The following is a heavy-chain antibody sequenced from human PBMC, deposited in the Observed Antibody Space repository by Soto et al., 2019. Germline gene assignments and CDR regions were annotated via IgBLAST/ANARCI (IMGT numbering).Heavy chain of an antibody. CDR3: ARVAVAGTRVDY. CDR1: GGSISSSNW. Sequence: QVQLQESGPGLVKPSGTLSLTCAVSGGSISSSNWWSWVRQPPGKGLEWIGEIYHSGSTNYNPSLKSRVXXXVXXSKNQCSLKLRSVTAADTAVYYGARVAVAGTRVDYWGQGTLVTVSS. V-gene: IGHV4-4*02. D-gene: IGHD6-19*01. CDR2: IYHSGST. J-gene: IGHJ4*02.